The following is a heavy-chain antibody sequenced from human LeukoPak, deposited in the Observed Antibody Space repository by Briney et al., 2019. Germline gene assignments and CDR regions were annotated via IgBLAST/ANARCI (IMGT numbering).Heavy chain of an antibody. J-gene: IGHJ4*02. D-gene: IGHD3-3*02. CDR2: IIPNNGAT. CDR3: ARGRGIGTVNSCDY. CDR1: GSTFTGYY. Sequence: ASVKVSCKASGSTFTGYYMYWVRQAPGQGLEWMGWIIPNNGATSYAQKFQGRVTMTSDTSISTAYMELSGLRSDDTAVYYCARGRGIGTVNSCDYWGQGTLVTVSS. V-gene: IGHV1-2*02.